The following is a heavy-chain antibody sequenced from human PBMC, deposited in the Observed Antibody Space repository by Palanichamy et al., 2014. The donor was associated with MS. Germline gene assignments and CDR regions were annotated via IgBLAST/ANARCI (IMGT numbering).Heavy chain of an antibody. CDR1: GYTFTNYG. J-gene: IGHJ6*02. D-gene: IGHD1-26*01. Sequence: QVQLVQSGAEVKKPGASVKVSCKASGYTFTNYGFSWVRQAPGQGLEWMGRISAYNGNTKHAQKFQGRVTMTTDTSTSTAYMELRSLRSDDTAVYYCARDSGSYSAYYYYGVDVWGQGTTVTVSS. CDR3: ARDSGSYSAYYYYGVDV. CDR2: ISAYNGNT. V-gene: IGHV1-18*01.